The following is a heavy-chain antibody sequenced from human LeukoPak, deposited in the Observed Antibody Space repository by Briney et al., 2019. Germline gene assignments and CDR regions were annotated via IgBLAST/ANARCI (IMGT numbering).Heavy chain of an antibody. D-gene: IGHD3-16*02. CDR2: ISYDGSNK. Sequence: PGRSLRLSCAASAFTFISYAMHWVRQAPGKGLEWVAVISYDGSNKYYAESVKGRFTISRDNSKNTLSLQMNSLRAEVIVDRLPDYYFDYWGQGTLVTVSS. CDR1: AFTFISYA. V-gene: IGHV3-30-3*01. J-gene: IGHJ4*02. CDR3: DYYFDY.